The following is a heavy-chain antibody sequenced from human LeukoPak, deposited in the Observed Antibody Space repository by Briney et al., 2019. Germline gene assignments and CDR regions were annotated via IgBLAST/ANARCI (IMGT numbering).Heavy chain of an antibody. Sequence: PSETLSLTCTVSGGSISSYYWSWIRQPAGKGLEWIGRVYTSGSTIYNPSLKSRVTMSVDTSKNQISLKVNSVTAADTAVYYCARESYSTSYLFDFWGQGTLVTVSS. CDR2: VYTSGST. J-gene: IGHJ4*02. CDR3: ARESYSTSYLFDF. CDR1: GGSISSYY. V-gene: IGHV4-4*07. D-gene: IGHD6-6*01.